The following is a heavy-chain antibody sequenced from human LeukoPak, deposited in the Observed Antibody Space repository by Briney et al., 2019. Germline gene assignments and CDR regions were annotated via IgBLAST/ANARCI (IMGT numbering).Heavy chain of an antibody. CDR1: GFTFGNYA. V-gene: IGHV3-23*01. CDR2: IIGSVPST. Sequence: QAGGSLRLSCAASGFTFGNYAMNWVRQTPGKGLEWVSHIIGSVPSTFYAESVKGRFTISRDNSKNTLYLQMNSLRADETAVYYCAKVGYDYVEVGYFDYWGQGVLVTVSS. D-gene: IGHD5-12*01. CDR3: AKVGYDYVEVGYFDY. J-gene: IGHJ4*02.